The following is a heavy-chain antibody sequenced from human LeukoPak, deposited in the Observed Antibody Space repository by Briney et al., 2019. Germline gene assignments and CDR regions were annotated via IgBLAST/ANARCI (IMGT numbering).Heavy chain of an antibody. D-gene: IGHD3-10*01. CDR1: GGSISSYY. CDR3: ARDMVRGYMDV. Sequence: SETLSLTCTVSGGSISSYYWSWIRQPPGKGLEWIGYIYYSGSTNYNPSLRSRVTISVDTSKNQFSLKLSSVTAADTAVYYCARDMVRGYMDVWGKGTTVTVSS. V-gene: IGHV4-59*01. J-gene: IGHJ6*03. CDR2: IYYSGST.